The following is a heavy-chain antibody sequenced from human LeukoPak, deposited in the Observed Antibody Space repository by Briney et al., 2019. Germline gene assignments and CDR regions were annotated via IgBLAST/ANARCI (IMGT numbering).Heavy chain of an antibody. CDR1: GGPISSYY. CDR3: AKRMAGTNCFDP. D-gene: IGHD6-19*01. V-gene: IGHV4-59*13. CDR2: IYYSGST. Sequence: SEPLSLPCTASGGPISSYYWSWMRQPPGKGREWIGYIYYSGSTSYNPSLKSRVTISVDTFKNQCSLKLSSVTAADTAVYYCAKRMAGTNCFDPWGQGTLVTVSS. J-gene: IGHJ5*02.